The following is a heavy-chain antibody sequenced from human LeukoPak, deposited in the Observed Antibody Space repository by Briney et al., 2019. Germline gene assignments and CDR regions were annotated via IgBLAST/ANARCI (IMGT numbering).Heavy chain of an antibody. Sequence: ASVKVSCKASGYTFATYGFSWVRQAPGQGLEWMGWISVYKGDTKYAQKFQGRVTMTTDISTNTAYLELRSLRFDDTAVYFCARAGANYDYFWGNYRTWGGDHWGQGTLVTVSS. V-gene: IGHV1-18*01. CDR2: ISVYKGDT. CDR3: ARAGANYDYFWGNYRTWGGDH. CDR1: GYTFATYG. D-gene: IGHD3-16*02. J-gene: IGHJ4*02.